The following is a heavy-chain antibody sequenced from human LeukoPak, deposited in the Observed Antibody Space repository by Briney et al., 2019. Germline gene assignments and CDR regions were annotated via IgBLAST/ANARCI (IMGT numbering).Heavy chain of an antibody. CDR1: GGSISSSSYY. J-gene: IGHJ4*02. D-gene: IGHD1-20*01. V-gene: IGHV4-39*01. Sequence: TASETLSLTCTVSGGSISSSSYYWGWIRQPPGKGLEWIGSMYYSGSTYYNPSLKSRVTISVDTSKNQFSLKLSSVTAADTAVYYCARRRDRDNRNDYLLGSFDYWGQGTLVTVSS. CDR3: ARRRDRDNRNDYLLGSFDY. CDR2: MYYSGST.